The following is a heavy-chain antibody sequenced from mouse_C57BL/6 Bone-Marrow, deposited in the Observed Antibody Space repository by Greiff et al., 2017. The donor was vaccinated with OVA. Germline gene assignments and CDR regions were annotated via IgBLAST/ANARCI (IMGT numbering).Heavy chain of an antibody. V-gene: IGHV1-81*01. CDR2: IYPRSGNT. J-gene: IGHJ4*01. Sequence: VHLVESGAELARPGASVKLSCKASGYTFTSYGISWVKQRTGQGLEWIGEIYPRSGNTYYNEKFKGKATLTADKSSSTAYMELRSLTSEDSAVYFCARKRYYGSSPLYAMDYWGQGTSVTVSS. CDR1: GYTFTSYG. D-gene: IGHD1-1*01. CDR3: ARKRYYGSSPLYAMDY.